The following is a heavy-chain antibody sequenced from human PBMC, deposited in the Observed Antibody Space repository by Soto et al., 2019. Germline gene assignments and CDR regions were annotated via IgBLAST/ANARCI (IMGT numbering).Heavy chain of an antibody. CDR2: IRNKPNSYST. CDR3: ARRMLGRLNLYVCDY. J-gene: IGHJ1*01. Sequence: DVQLVESGGGLVQPAGSLRLSCAASGFSFSDYYVDWVHHAPGNRLEWVAHIRNKPNSYSTEYAASAKGRFTISTDDSKNLRYLQMWTLMTKDTAWYSLARRMLGRLNLYVCDYWGAATLVTVSS. CDR1: GFSFSDYY. D-gene: IGHD2-15*01. V-gene: IGHV3-72*01.